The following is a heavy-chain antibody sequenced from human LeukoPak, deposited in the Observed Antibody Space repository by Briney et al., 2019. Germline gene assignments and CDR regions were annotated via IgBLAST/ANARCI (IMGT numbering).Heavy chain of an antibody. CDR2: FDPEDGET. D-gene: IGHD4-17*01. V-gene: IGHV1-24*01. J-gene: IGHJ5*02. CDR1: GYTLTELS. CDR3: ATARYMTTVTLRENWRFDP. Sequence: GASVKVSCKVSGYTLTELSMHWVRQAPGKGLEWMGGFDPEDGETIYAQKFQGRVTMAEDTSTDTAYMELSSLRSEDTAVYYCATARYMTTVTLRENWRFDPWGQGTLVTVSS.